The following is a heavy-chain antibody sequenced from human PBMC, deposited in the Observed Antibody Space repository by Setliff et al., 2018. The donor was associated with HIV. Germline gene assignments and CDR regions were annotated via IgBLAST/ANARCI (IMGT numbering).Heavy chain of an antibody. CDR2: ISSSSSYI. J-gene: IGHJ4*02. CDR1: GFTFSNYE. V-gene: IGHV3-21*05. Sequence: GGSLRLSCAASGFTFSNYEMNWVRQAPGKGLEWVSYISSSSSYIYYADSVKGRFTISRDNAKNSLYLQMNSLRAEDTAVYYCARESGDSSGYLDYWGQGTLVTVSS. CDR3: ARESGDSSGYLDY. D-gene: IGHD3-22*01.